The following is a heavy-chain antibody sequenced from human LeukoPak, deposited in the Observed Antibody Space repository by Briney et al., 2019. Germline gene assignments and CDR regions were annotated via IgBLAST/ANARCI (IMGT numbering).Heavy chain of an antibody. CDR1: GFTFSSYA. Sequence: GRSLRLSCAASGFTFSSYAMHWVRQAPGKGLEWVTVISYDGSNKYYADSVKGRFTISRDNSKNTLYLQMNSLRAEDTAVYYCARIPNDAYYFDYWGQGTLVTVSS. D-gene: IGHD1-1*01. J-gene: IGHJ4*02. V-gene: IGHV3-30-3*01. CDR3: ARIPNDAYYFDY. CDR2: ISYDGSNK.